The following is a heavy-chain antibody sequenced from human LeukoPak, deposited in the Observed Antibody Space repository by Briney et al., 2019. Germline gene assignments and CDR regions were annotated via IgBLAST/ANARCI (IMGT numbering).Heavy chain of an antibody. CDR2: IIPIFGTA. D-gene: IGHD6-13*01. CDR3: ARCAGSSWSYYGMDV. Sequence: ASVKVSCKASGGTFSSYAISWVRQAPGQWLEWMGGIIPIFGTANYAQKFQGRVTITADESTSTAYMELSSLRSEDTAVYYCARCAGSSWSYYGMDVWGKGTTVTVSS. CDR1: GGTFSSYA. V-gene: IGHV1-69*13. J-gene: IGHJ6*04.